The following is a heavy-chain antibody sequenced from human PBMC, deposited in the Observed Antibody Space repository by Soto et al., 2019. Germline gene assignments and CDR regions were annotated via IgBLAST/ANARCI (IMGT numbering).Heavy chain of an antibody. V-gene: IGHV3-9*01. D-gene: IGHD2-2*01. J-gene: IGHJ4*02. CDR1: GFTFDDYA. CDR2: ISWNSGSI. Sequence: GGSLRLSCAASGFTFDDYAMHWVRQAPGKGLEWVSGISWNSGSIGYADSVKGRFTISRDNAKNSLYLQMNSLRAGDTALYYCARDIVVVPAAPGETFDYWGQGTLVTVSS. CDR3: ARDIVVVPAAPGETFDY.